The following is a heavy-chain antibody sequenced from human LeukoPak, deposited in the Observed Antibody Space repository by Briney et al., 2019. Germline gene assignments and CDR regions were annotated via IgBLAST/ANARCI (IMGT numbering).Heavy chain of an antibody. D-gene: IGHD2-15*01. Sequence: ASVKVSCKASGYTFTSYGISWVRQAPGQGLEWMGWISAYNGNTNYAQKLQGRVTMTTDTSTSTAYMELSSLRSEDTAVYYCARDLENCSGGSCPYYYYYYMDVWGKGTTVTVSS. CDR2: ISAYNGNT. V-gene: IGHV1-18*01. J-gene: IGHJ6*03. CDR1: GYTFTSYG. CDR3: ARDLENCSGGSCPYYYYYYMDV.